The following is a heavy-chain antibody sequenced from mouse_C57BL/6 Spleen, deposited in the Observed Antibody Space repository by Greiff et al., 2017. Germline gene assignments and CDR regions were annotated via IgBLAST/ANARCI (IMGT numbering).Heavy chain of an antibody. CDR2: INPNNGGT. V-gene: IGHV1-26*01. Sequence: VQLQQSGPELVKPGASVKISCKASGYTFTDYYMNWVKQSHGKSLEWIGDINPNNGGTSYNQKFKGKATLTVDKSSSTAYMELSSLTSEDSAVYYCARSGPAWFAYWGQGTLVTVSA. CDR3: ARSGPAWFAY. CDR1: GYTFTDYY. J-gene: IGHJ3*01.